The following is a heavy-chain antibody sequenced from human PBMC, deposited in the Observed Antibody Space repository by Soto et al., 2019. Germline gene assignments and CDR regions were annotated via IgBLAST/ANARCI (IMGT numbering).Heavy chain of an antibody. CDR2: ISSSSSYI. CDR3: ARVRGIAADGHPFDY. J-gene: IGHJ4*02. V-gene: IGHV3-21*01. CDR1: GFTFSSYS. Sequence: EVQLVESGGGLVKPGGSLRLSCAASGFTFSSYSMNWVRQAPGKGLEWVSSISSSSSYIYYADSVKGRFTISRDNAKNSLYLQMNSLRAEDTAVYYCARVRGIAADGHPFDYWGQGTLVTVSS. D-gene: IGHD6-13*01.